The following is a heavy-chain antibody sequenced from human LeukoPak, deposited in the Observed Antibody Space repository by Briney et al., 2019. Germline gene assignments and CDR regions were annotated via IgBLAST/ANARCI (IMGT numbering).Heavy chain of an antibody. D-gene: IGHD1-1*01. CDR1: GITFSSFG. Sequence: GRSLRLSCAAPGITFSSFGMHWLRQAPGKGLEWVAFIWNDGSNKYSADSVKGRFTISRDNSKNTLYLQMNSLRVEDTAVYYCARDGTLTAGPFDPWGRGTLVTVSS. V-gene: IGHV3-33*01. J-gene: IGHJ5*02. CDR2: IWNDGSNK. CDR3: ARDGTLTAGPFDP.